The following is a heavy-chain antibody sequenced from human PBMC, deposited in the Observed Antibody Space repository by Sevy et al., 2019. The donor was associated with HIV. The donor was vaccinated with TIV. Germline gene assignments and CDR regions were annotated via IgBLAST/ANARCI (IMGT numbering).Heavy chain of an antibody. CDR3: ARDAGGGTTNSGMDV. D-gene: IGHD1-7*01. CDR2: VYPNSGGT. J-gene: IGHJ6*02. CDR1: GYTFIDEY. V-gene: IGHV1-2*06. Sequence: ASVKVSCKASGYTFIDEYLHWVRQAPGQGLEWMGRVYPNSGGTNYAQRFQGRVTMTRDTSISTAYMELSRLRSYDTAVYYCARDAGGGTTNSGMDVWGQGTTVIVSS.